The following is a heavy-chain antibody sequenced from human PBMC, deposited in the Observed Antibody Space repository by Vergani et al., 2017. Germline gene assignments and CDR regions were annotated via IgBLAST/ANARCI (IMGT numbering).Heavy chain of an antibody. CDR2: MNPNSGNT. CDR1: GYTFTSYD. D-gene: IGHD1-1*01. Sequence: QVQLVQSGAEVKKPGASVKVSCKASGYTFTSYDINWVQQATGQGLEWMGWMNPNSGNTGYAQKFQGRVTMTRNSSISTAYMELSSLRSDDTAVYYCAGETGTTGCNWFVPWGQGTLVTVSS. V-gene: IGHV1-8*01. CDR3: AGETGTTGCNWFVP. J-gene: IGHJ5*02.